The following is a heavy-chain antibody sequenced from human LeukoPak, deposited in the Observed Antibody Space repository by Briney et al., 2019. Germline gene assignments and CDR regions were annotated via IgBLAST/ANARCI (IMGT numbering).Heavy chain of an antibody. CDR1: GFTVSSNY. D-gene: IGHD3-22*01. CDR3: AREIGRPDYYDSSGYPDAFDI. V-gene: IGHV3-53*01. Sequence: GGSLRLSCAASGFTVSSNYMSWVRQAPGKGLEWVSVIYSGGSTYYADSVKGRFTISRDNSKNTLYLQMNSLRAEDTAVYYCAREIGRPDYYDSSGYPDAFDIWGQGTMVTVSS. CDR2: IYSGGST. J-gene: IGHJ3*02.